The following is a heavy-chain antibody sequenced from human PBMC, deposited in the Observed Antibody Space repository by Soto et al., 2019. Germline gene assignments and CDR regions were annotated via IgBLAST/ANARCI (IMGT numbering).Heavy chain of an antibody. J-gene: IGHJ6*03. D-gene: IGHD4-4*01. CDR2: INHSGST. V-gene: IGHV4-34*01. CDR1: GGSFSGYY. Sequence: SETLSLTCAVYGGSFSGYYWSWIRQPPGKGLEWIGEINHSGSTNYNPSLKSRVTIYVDTSKNQFSLKLSSVTAGDTAVYYCARNCRYSIKFYYYMDVWGKGTTVT. CDR3: ARNCRYSIKFYYYMDV.